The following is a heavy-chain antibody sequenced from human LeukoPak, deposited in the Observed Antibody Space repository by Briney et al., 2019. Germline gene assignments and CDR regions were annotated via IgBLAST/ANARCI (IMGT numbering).Heavy chain of an antibody. V-gene: IGHV3-48*03. D-gene: IGHD6-19*01. CDR1: GFTFSSYE. J-gene: IGHJ4*02. CDR3: ARGLPSLGSGHDFDY. CDR2: ISSSGSTI. Sequence: GGSLRLSCAASGFTFSSYEMNWVRQAPGKGLEWVSYISSSGSTIYYADSVKGRVTISRDNAKDSRYLQMNSLRAEDTAVYYCARGLPSLGSGHDFDYWAQGTLVTVSS.